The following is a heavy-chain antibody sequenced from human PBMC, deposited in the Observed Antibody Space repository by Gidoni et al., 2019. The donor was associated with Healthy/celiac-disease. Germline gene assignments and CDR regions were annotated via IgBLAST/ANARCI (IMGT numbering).Heavy chain of an antibody. CDR1: GGSFSVYY. CDR3: VRAGDCSGGRCSRPFDY. D-gene: IGHD2-15*01. J-gene: IGHJ4*02. Sequence: QVQLQQWGAGLLKPSETLSPTCAVFGGSFSVYYWSWIRQPPGKGLEWIGEINHSGSTKYKLALKRRVSISVDTSKNQFSLKLSSVTAADTAVYYCVRAGDCSGGRCSRPFDYWGQGTLVTVSS. V-gene: IGHV4-34*01. CDR2: INHSGST.